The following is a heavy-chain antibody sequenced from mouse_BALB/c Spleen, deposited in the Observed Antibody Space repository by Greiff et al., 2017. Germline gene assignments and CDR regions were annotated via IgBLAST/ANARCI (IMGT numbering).Heavy chain of an antibody. CDR1: GYSITSDYA. CDR2: ISYSGST. V-gene: IGHV3-2*02. CDR3: ARDPDY. Sequence: EVKLQESGPGLVKPSQSLSLTCTVTGYSITSDYAWNWIRQFPGNKLEWMGYISYSGSTSYNPSLKSRISITRDTSKNQFFLQLNSVTTEDTATYYCARDPDYWGQGTTLTVSS. J-gene: IGHJ2*01.